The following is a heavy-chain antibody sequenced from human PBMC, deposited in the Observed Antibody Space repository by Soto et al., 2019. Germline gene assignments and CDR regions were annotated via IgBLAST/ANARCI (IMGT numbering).Heavy chain of an antibody. J-gene: IGHJ5*02. CDR1: GFTFGGYG. D-gene: IGHD3-22*01. V-gene: IGHV3-33*01. CDR3: ARDTDTSSHYSRFDP. CDR2: IWYDGSKQ. Sequence: GGALRLSCAASGFTFGGYGVHLGRPAPGKGLEWVAVIWYDGSKQYYADSVKGRFTISRDNSKNTVYLQMDSLRAEDTAMYYCARDTDTSSHYSRFDPWGQGTLVTVSS.